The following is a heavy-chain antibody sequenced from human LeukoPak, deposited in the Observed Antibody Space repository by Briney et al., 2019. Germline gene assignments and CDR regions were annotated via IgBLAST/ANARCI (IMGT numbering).Heavy chain of an antibody. V-gene: IGHV1-18*01. CDR1: GYTFTTYG. J-gene: IGHJ4*02. Sequence: GASVKVSCKASGYTFTTYGITWVRQAPGQGLEWMGWTSPYNSNTDYSQKFQGRVTMTTDTSTSTAYMELRSLRSDDTAVYYCARGLYYYGSGSYFFDYWGQGTLVTVSS. CDR2: TSPYNSNT. D-gene: IGHD3-10*01. CDR3: ARGLYYYGSGSYFFDY.